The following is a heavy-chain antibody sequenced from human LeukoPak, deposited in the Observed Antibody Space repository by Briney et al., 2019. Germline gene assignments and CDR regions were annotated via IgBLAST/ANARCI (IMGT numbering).Heavy chain of an antibody. CDR1: GFSFTTHS. Sequence: GGSLRLSCAASGFSFTTHSMNWVRQAPGKGLEWVSFISVTSSFISYADSVKGRFTISRDNGENSLYLQMNSLRAEDTAVYYCARGQVLDYWGQGTLVTVSS. CDR3: ARGQVLDY. V-gene: IGHV3-48*01. J-gene: IGHJ4*02. CDR2: ISVTSSFI.